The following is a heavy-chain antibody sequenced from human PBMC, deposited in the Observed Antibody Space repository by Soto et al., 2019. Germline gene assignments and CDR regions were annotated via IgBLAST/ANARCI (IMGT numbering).Heavy chain of an antibody. J-gene: IGHJ4*02. CDR1: GFSFSSYW. V-gene: IGHV3-7*01. CDR2: VSSDGRDK. Sequence: EVQLEESGGGLVQPGGSLRLSCAASGFSFSSYWMSWVRQGPGKGPEWVAIVSSDGRDKTYADSVKGRFTISRDNAENSLFLQRNSLRADDTAVYYCARDDRYSGTFDYWGEGALVTVSS. D-gene: IGHD3-16*02. CDR3: ARDDRYSGTFDY.